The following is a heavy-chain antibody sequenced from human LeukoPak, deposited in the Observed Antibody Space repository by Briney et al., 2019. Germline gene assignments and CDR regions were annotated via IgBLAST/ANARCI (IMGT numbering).Heavy chain of an antibody. V-gene: IGHV5-51*01. CDR3: VRGTMIVVVIPDAFDI. CDR2: IYPGDSDT. D-gene: IGHD3-22*01. CDR1: GYSFTSYW. Sequence: GESLKISCKGSGYSFTSYWIGWVRQMPGKGLEWMRIIYPGDSDTRYSPSFQGQVTISADKSISTAYLQWSSLKASDTAMYYCVRGTMIVVVIPDAFDIWGQGTMLTVSS. J-gene: IGHJ3*02.